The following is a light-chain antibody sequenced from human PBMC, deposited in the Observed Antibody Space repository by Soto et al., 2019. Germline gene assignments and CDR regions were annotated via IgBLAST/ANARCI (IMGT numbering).Light chain of an antibody. J-gene: IGKJ5*01. V-gene: IGKV3-11*01. Sequence: DIVLTQSPGTLSLSPWERATLSCRASQSVSSNLAWYQQKPGQAPSLLIYGASKRATGIPARFSGSGSGTDFTLTISSLEPEDFAVYFCQQHNNWPTFGQGTRLEIK. CDR2: GAS. CDR1: QSVSSN. CDR3: QQHNNWPT.